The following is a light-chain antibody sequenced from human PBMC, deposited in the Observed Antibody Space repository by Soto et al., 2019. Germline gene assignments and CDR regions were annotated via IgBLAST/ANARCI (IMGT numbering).Light chain of an antibody. CDR1: QSVSSY. V-gene: IGKV3-11*01. CDR2: DAS. CDR3: QQRSNWPPIT. Sequence: EIVLTQSPATLSLSPGERATLSCRVSQSVSSYLAWYQQKPGQAPRLLIYDASNRATVIPARFSGSGSGTDFTLTISSLEPEDFAVYYCQQRSNWPPITFGQGTRLEIK. J-gene: IGKJ5*01.